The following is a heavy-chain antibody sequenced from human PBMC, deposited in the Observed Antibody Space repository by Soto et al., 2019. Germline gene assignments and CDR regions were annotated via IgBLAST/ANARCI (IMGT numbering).Heavy chain of an antibody. CDR3: AKPPNRGRHYVEHLLVYFQH. D-gene: IGHD4-17*01. CDR1: GFTFSSYA. V-gene: IGHV3-23*01. J-gene: IGHJ1*01. CDR2: ISGSGGST. Sequence: EVQLLESGGGLVQPGGSLRLSCAASGFTFSSYAMSWVRQAPGKGLEWVSAISGSGGSTYYADSVKGRFTISRDNSKNTLYLQMNRLRAEDTAVYYCAKPPNRGRHYVEHLLVYFQHWGQGTLVTVSS.